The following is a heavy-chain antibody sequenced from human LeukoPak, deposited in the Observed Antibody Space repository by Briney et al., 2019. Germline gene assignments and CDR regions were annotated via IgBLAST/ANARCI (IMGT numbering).Heavy chain of an antibody. CDR1: GLTVSSNY. CDR3: ARGGKSSSFDY. CDR2: IYSGGST. Sequence: GGSLRLSCAASGLTVSSNYMSWVGQAPGKGLEWVSVIYSGGSTYYADSVKGRFTISRDNSKNTLYLQMNSLRAEDTAVYYCARGGKSSSFDYWGQGTLVTVSS. J-gene: IGHJ4*02. V-gene: IGHV3-66*01. D-gene: IGHD6-6*01.